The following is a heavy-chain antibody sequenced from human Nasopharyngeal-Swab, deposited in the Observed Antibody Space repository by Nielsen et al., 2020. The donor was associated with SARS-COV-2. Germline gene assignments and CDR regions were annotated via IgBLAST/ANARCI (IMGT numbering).Heavy chain of an antibody. J-gene: IGHJ4*02. Sequence: GGSLRLSCAASGFTFSTYSMNWIRQAPGKGLEWIASIRSDSSSSYYADSVKGRFTVSRDNAQKSLYLQMNSLRAEDTAVYYCAISSGYYYPGFDYWGQGTLVTVSS. V-gene: IGHV3-48*04. CDR1: GFTFSTYS. D-gene: IGHD3-22*01. CDR3: AISSGYYYPGFDY. CDR2: IRSDSSSS.